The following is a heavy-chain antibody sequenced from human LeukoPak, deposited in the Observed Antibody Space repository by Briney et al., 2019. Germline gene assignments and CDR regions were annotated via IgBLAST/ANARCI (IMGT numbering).Heavy chain of an antibody. CDR1: GFTFSSYA. CDR2: ISGSGGST. J-gene: IGHJ5*02. V-gene: IGHV3-23*01. CDR3: AKDGMGATNINWFDP. D-gene: IGHD1-26*01. Sequence: PGGSLRLSCAASGFTFSSYAMSWVRQAPGKGLEWVSAISGSGGSTYYADSVKGRFTISRDNSKNTLYLQMNSLRAEDTAVYYCAKDGMGATNINWFDPWGQGTLVTVSS.